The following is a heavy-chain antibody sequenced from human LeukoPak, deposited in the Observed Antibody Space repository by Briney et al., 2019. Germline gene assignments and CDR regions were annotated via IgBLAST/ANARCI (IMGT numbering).Heavy chain of an antibody. CDR2: ISYDGNNK. CDR3: ARDPLDISRWANAFDI. CDR1: GYTFTHYG. V-gene: IGHV3-30*03. D-gene: IGHD5-12*01. Sequence: GRSLRLSCVISGYTFTHYGFHWVRQAPGKALEWVAYISYDGNNKYEDSVKGRFTISRDNSKNTLHLKMNGLRAEDTAVYYCARDPLDISRWANAFDIWGQGTTVIVSS. J-gene: IGHJ3*02.